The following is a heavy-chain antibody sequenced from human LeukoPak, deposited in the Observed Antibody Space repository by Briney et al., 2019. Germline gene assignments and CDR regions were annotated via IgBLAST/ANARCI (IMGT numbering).Heavy chain of an antibody. CDR2: IHTTGST. CDR3: ARLEYCSGGSCYGDY. CDR1: GRSISSYY. Sequence: SETQSLTCTVSGRSISSYYWSWIRQPAGKGLEWIGRIHTTGSTNYNPSLRSRVTMSVDTSKNQFSLKLSSVTAADTAVYYCARLEYCSGGSCYGDYRGQGIVVTVSS. D-gene: IGHD2-15*01. J-gene: IGHJ4*02. V-gene: IGHV4-4*07.